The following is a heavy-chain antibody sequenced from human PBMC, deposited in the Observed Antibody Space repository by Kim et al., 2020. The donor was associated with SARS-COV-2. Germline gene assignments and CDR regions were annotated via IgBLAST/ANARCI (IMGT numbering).Heavy chain of an antibody. CDR2: IYYSGST. J-gene: IGHJ3*02. CDR3: ARVEGITIFGVVIIGAFDS. V-gene: IGHV4-31*03. Sequence: SETLSLTCTVSGGSISSGGYYWSWIRQHPGKGLEWIGYIYYSGSTYYNPSLKSRVTISVDTSKNQFSLKLSSVTAADTAVYYCARVEGITIFGVVIIGAFDSWGQGTMVTVSS. CDR1: GGSISSGGYY. D-gene: IGHD3-3*01.